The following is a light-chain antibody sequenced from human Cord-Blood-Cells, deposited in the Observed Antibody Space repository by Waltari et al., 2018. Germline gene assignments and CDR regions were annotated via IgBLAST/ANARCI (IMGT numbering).Light chain of an antibody. CDR2: LVS. J-gene: IGKJ2*01. CDR3: MQALQTPRT. V-gene: IGKV2-28*01. CDR1: QSLLHSNGYNY. Sequence: DLVMTQSPLSLPVTPGEPASISCRSSQSLLHSNGYNYLDWYLQKPGQSPQLLIYLVSNRASGVPDRFSGSGSGTDFTLKISRVEAEDVGVYYCMQALQTPRTFGQGTKLEIK.